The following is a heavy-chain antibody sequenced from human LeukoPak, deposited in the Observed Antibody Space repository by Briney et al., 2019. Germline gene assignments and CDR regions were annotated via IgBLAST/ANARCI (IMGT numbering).Heavy chain of an antibody. D-gene: IGHD2-15*01. J-gene: IGHJ4*02. CDR1: GFTFSSYA. CDR2: INAGNGNT. Sequence: PGRSLRLSCAASGFTFSSYAMHWVRQAPGQRLEWMGWINAGNGNTKYSQKFQGRVTITRDTSASTAYMELSSLRSEDTAVYYCARGPYCSGGSCYEARRRYYFDYWGQGTLVTVSS. CDR3: ARGPYCSGGSCYEARRRYYFDY. V-gene: IGHV1-3*01.